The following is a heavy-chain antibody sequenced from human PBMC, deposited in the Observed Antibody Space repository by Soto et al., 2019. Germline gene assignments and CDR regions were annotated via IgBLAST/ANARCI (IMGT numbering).Heavy chain of an antibody. J-gene: IGHJ5*02. Sequence: LSLTCTVSGGSISSYYWSWIRQPPGKGLEWIGYIYYSGSTNYNPSLKSRVTISVDTSKNQFSLKLSSVTAADTAVYYCARGRDYEYSSGYYYDWFDLWGQGTLVTVSS. CDR1: GGSISSYY. D-gene: IGHD3-22*01. V-gene: IGHV4-59*01. CDR3: ARGRDYEYSSGYYYDWFDL. CDR2: IYYSGST.